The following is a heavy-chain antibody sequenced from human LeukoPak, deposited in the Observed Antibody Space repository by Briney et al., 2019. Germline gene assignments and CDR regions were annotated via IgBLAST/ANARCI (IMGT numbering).Heavy chain of an antibody. J-gene: IGHJ4*02. Sequence: GGSLRLSCAASGFTVSSTYMSWVRQAPGKGLEWVSTISGSDSSTYYADSVKGRFSISRDNSKNTLYLQMNSLRAEDTAVYYCAKEVAARPAARIYYFDYWGQGTLVTVSS. CDR1: GFTVSSTY. D-gene: IGHD6-6*01. CDR3: AKEVAARPAARIYYFDY. V-gene: IGHV3-23*01. CDR2: ISGSDSST.